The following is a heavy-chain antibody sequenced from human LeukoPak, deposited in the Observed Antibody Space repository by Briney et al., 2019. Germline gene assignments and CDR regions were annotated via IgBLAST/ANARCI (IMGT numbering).Heavy chain of an antibody. Sequence: GGSLRLSCAASGFTFSSYGMHWVRQAPGKGLEWVAVIWYDGSNKYYADSVKGRFTISRDNSKNTLYLQMNSLRAEDTAVYYCAKDLRTGLVVIGFDYWGQGTLVTVSS. J-gene: IGHJ4*02. CDR1: GFTFSSYG. CDR3: AKDLRTGLVVIGFDY. D-gene: IGHD3-22*01. CDR2: IWYDGSNK. V-gene: IGHV3-33*06.